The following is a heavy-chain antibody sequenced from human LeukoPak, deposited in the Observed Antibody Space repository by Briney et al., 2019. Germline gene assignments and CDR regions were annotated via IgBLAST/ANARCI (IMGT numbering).Heavy chain of an antibody. CDR3: ARYIAVAGTWDY. Sequence: GASVKVSCKAYGYTFTSYDNNWVRQATGQGLEWMGWMNPNSGNTGYAQKFQGRVTMTRNTSISTAYMELSSLRSEDTAVYYCARYIAVAGTWDYWGQGTLVTVSP. V-gene: IGHV1-8*01. D-gene: IGHD6-19*01. J-gene: IGHJ4*02. CDR1: GYTFTSYD. CDR2: MNPNSGNT.